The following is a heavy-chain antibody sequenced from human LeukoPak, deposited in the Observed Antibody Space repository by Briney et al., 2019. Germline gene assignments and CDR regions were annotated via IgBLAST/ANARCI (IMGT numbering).Heavy chain of an antibody. Sequence: PSETLSLTCTVSGVSISSYYWSWIRQPPGKGLEWIGYIYYSGSTNYNPSLKSRVTISVDTSKNQFSLKLSSVTAADTAVYYCARGNRPYYYGSGSLPYWGQGTLVTVSS. CDR1: GVSISSYY. J-gene: IGHJ4*02. V-gene: IGHV4-59*12. D-gene: IGHD3-10*01. CDR3: ARGNRPYYYGSGSLPY. CDR2: IYYSGST.